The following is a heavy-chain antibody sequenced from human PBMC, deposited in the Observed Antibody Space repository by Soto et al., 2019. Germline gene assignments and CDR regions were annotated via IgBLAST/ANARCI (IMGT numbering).Heavy chain of an antibody. CDR1: GASISSGGYY. CDR2: IYYIGTS. D-gene: IGHD3-16*02. J-gene: IGHJ2*01. CDR3: ARVLRDVLSDRYYWYFDL. V-gene: IGHV4-31*01. Sequence: QVQLQESGPGLVKPSQTLSLTCTVSGASISSGGYYWGWIRQHPGKGLEWIGFIYYIGTSYYNPSLERPITLSVDPSKNHFSLTLTSVTAADTAVYYCARVLRDVLSDRYYWYFDLWGRGTLVTVSS.